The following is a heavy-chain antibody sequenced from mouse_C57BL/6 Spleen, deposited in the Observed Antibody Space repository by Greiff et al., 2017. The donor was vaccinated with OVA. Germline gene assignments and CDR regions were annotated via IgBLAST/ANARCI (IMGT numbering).Heavy chain of an antibody. CDR2: INPNNGGT. Sequence: VQLQQSGPELVKPGASVKISCKASGYTFTDYYMNWVKQSHGKSLEWIGDINPNNGGTSYNQKFKGKATLTVDKSSSTAYMELRSLTSEDSAVYYCATHYGRTPGDAMDYWGQGTSVTVSS. CDR1: GYTFTDYY. CDR3: ATHYGRTPGDAMDY. J-gene: IGHJ4*01. D-gene: IGHD1-1*01. V-gene: IGHV1-26*01.